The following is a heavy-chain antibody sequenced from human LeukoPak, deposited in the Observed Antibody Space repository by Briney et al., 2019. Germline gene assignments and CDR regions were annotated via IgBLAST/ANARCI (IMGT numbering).Heavy chain of an antibody. CDR2: IYYSGST. CDR3: ARDSIVGATGMNY. V-gene: IGHV4-31*03. CDR1: GGSISSGGYY. Sequence: PSETLSLTCTVSGGSISSGGYYWSWIRQHPGKGLEWIGYIYYSGSTYYNPSLKSRVTISVDTSKNQFSLKLSSVTAADTAVYYCARDSIVGATGMNYWGQGTLVTVSS. D-gene: IGHD1-26*01. J-gene: IGHJ4*02.